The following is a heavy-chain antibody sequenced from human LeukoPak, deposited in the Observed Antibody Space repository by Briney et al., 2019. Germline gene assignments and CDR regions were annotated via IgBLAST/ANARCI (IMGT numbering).Heavy chain of an antibody. J-gene: IGHJ4*02. V-gene: IGHV1-3*01. CDR3: ARGDDYKYFDC. CDR1: GYTFTSYA. Sequence: ASAKVSCKASGYTFTSYAMHWVRQAPGQRFEWMGWINAGNGNTRYSQKFQGRVTITRDTSASTAFMELSSLRSEDTAVYYCARGDDYKYFDCWGQGTLVTVSS. D-gene: IGHD4/OR15-4a*01. CDR2: INAGNGNT.